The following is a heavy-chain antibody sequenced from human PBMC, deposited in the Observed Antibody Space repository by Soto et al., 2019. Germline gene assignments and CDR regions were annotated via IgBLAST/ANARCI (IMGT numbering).Heavy chain of an antibody. D-gene: IGHD5-18*01. CDR3: AKSTFHGTAMVFDY. J-gene: IGHJ4*02. CDR2: VTGTGDDT. CDR1: GFTFSDYK. V-gene: IGHV3-23*01. Sequence: PGGSLRLSCSASGFTFSDYKMNWVRQAPGKGLEWVSVVTGTGDDTYYADSVQGRFTISRDNSKDTVYLQMNSLRDEDTAVYYCAKSTFHGTAMVFDYWAREPWSPLL.